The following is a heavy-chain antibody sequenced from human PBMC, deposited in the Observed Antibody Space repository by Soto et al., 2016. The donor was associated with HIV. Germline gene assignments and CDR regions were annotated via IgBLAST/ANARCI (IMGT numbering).Heavy chain of an antibody. D-gene: IGHD3-16*01. V-gene: IGHV4-39*01. J-gene: IGHJ2*01. CDR2: IYLTGST. Sequence: QLQLQESGPGLAKPSESLSLTCSVSGGSITITGYHWGWVRQPPGKGLEWIGSIYLTGSTHYTPSLKSRLTISVDTSNNQFSLKLNSVTVSDTAVYYCARQRGGGTVRFFDLVGRGTWSLSPQ. CDR1: GGSITITGYH. CDR3: ARQRGGGTVRFFDL.